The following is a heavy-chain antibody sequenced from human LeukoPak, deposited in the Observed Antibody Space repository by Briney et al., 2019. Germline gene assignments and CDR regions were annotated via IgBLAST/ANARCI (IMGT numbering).Heavy chain of an antibody. CDR2: INHSGST. J-gene: IGHJ3*02. D-gene: IGHD2-2*03. CDR3: ARGWMEIRAFDI. Sequence: PAETLSLTCAVSGGTFSGYYLSWIRQPPGKGLEWIGEINHSGSTNYYPSLKSRFTISVDTSKTQFSLKLSSVTAAATAVYYCARGWMEIRAFDIWGQGTMVTVSS. CDR1: GGTFSGYY. V-gene: IGHV4-34*01.